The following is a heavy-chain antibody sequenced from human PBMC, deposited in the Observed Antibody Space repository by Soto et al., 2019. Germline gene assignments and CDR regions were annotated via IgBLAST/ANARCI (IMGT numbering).Heavy chain of an antibody. CDR1: GGSFSGYY. J-gene: IGHJ6*03. V-gene: IGHV4-34*01. CDR3: ARAARPTYYYYYYYMYV. CDR2: INHSGST. D-gene: IGHD6-6*01. Sequence: PSETLSLTCAVYGGSFSGYYWSWIRQPPGKGLEWIGEINHSGSTNYNPSLKSRVTISVDTSKNQFSLKLSSVTAADTAVYYCARAARPTYYYYYYYMYVWGKGTTVTVSS.